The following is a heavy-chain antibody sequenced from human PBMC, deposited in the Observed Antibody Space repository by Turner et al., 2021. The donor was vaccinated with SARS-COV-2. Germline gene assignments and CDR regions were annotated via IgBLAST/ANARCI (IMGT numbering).Heavy chain of an antibody. V-gene: IGHV1-2*02. D-gene: IGHD5-18*01. J-gene: IGHJ6*02. CDR3: ASSRYTYGSYYYYGMDV. Sequence: QVQLVQSGAEVKKPGASVKVSVKASGYTFTGYYMHWVRQAPGQGLEWMGWINPNSGSTNDAQKFQGRVTMTWDTSISTAYMELSRLRSDDTAVYYCASSRYTYGSYYYYGMDVWGQGTTVTVSS. CDR2: INPNSGST. CDR1: GYTFTGYY.